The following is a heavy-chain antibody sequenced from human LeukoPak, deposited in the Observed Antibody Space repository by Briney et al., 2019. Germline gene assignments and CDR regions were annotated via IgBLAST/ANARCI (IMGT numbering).Heavy chain of an antibody. CDR3: AKDRRWELSRGYYFDY. Sequence: PGGSLRLSCAASGFTFSSYGMHWVRQAPGKGLEWVAVISYDGSNKYYADSVKGRFTISRDNSKNTLYLQMNSLRAEDTAVFYCAKDRRWELSRGYYFDYWGQGTLVTVSS. CDR2: ISYDGSNK. J-gene: IGHJ4*02. D-gene: IGHD1-26*01. V-gene: IGHV3-30*18. CDR1: GFTFSSYG.